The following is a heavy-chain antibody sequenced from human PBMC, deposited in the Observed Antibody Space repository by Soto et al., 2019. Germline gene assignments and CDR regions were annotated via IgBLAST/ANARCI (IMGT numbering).Heavy chain of an antibody. Sequence: PSETLSLTCAVYGGSFSDYYWSWIRQPPGKGLEWIGEINHSGSTHYSPFVKSRVTISVDTSKNQFSLKLSSVTAADTAVYYCAGGKYDFWSGCYNPYGMDVWGQGTTVTVSS. V-gene: IGHV4-34*01. CDR1: GGSFSDYY. CDR3: AGGKYDFWSGCYNPYGMDV. J-gene: IGHJ6*02. D-gene: IGHD3-3*01. CDR2: INHSGST.